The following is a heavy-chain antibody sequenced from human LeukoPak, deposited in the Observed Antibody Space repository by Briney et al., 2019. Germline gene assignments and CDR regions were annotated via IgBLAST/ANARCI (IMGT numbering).Heavy chain of an antibody. CDR2: INSDGSST. V-gene: IGHV3-74*01. J-gene: IGHJ4*02. CDR3: AKVFGQRKADGY. D-gene: IGHD3-10*02. CDR1: GFTFSSYW. Sequence: GGSLRLSCAASGFTFSSYWMHWVRQAPGKGLVWVSRINSDGSSTSYADSVKGRFTISRDNAKNTLYLQMNSLRAEDTAVYYCAKVFGQRKADGYWGQGTLVTVSS.